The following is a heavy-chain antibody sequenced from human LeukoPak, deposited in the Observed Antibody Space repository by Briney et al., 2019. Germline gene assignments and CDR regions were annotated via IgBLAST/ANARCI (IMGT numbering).Heavy chain of an antibody. V-gene: IGHV1-2*02. Sequence: ASVKVSRKASGYTFTDHYIHWVRQAPGQGLEWMGWMNPNSGGTKYAQKFQGRVTMTRDTSISTAYTELSSLRSDDTAVYYCARWTADYYMDVWGKGTTVTVSS. J-gene: IGHJ6*03. D-gene: IGHD3/OR15-3a*01. CDR2: MNPNSGGT. CDR3: ARWTADYYMDV. CDR1: GYTFTDHY.